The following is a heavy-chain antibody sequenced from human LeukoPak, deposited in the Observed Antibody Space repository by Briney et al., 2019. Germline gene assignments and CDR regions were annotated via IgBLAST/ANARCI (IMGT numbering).Heavy chain of an antibody. V-gene: IGHV4-34*01. J-gene: IGHJ4*02. CDR3: ARSPRVESYSSGWYANY. CDR1: GGSFSGYY. Sequence: TCXVYGGSFSGYYWSWIRQPPGKGLEWIGEINHSGSTNYNPSLKSRVTISVDTSKNQFSLKLSSVTAADTAVYYCARSPRVESYSSGWYANYWGQGTLVTVSS. D-gene: IGHD6-19*01. CDR2: INHSGST.